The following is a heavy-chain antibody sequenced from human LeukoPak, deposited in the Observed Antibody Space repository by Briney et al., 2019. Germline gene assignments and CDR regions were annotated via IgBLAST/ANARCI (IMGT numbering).Heavy chain of an antibody. CDR3: AADVITMVRGAADY. Sequence: VASVKVSCKASGYTFTGYYMHWVRQAPGQGLEWMGWINPNSGGTNYAQKFQGRVTMTRDTSISTAYMELSRLRSDDTAVYYCAADVITMVRGAADYWGQGTLVTVSS. CDR2: INPNSGGT. V-gene: IGHV1-2*02. D-gene: IGHD3-10*01. CDR1: GYTFTGYY. J-gene: IGHJ4*02.